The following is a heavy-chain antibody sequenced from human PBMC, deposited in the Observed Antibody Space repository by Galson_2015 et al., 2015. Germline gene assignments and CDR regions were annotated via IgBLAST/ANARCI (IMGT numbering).Heavy chain of an antibody. Sequence: SVKVSCKASGGTFSTYTISWVRQAPGQGLEWMGRIIPILGIANYAQKFQGRVTITADKSTSTAYMELSSLRSEDTAVYYCARGVRYIYGADYYYGMDVWGQGTTVTVSS. CDR1: GGTFSTYT. CDR2: IIPILGIA. J-gene: IGHJ6*02. V-gene: IGHV1-69*02. CDR3: ARGVRYIYGADYYYGMDV. D-gene: IGHD5-18*01.